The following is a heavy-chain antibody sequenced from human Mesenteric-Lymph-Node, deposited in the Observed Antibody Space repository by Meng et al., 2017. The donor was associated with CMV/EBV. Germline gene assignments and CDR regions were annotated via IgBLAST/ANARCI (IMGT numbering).Heavy chain of an antibody. D-gene: IGHD2-2*01. CDR2: INHSGSA. CDR1: GGSFSGYY. J-gene: IGHJ6*02. CDR3: ARDSEGYCSGTTCLDYYYYGMDV. Sequence: SETLSLTCAVYGGSFSGYYWSWIRQPPGKGLEWVGSINHSGSAYYNPSLKSRVTISVDTSKNQFSLKLTSVTAADTAMYYCARDSEGYCSGTTCLDYYYYGMDVWGQGTAVTVSS. V-gene: IGHV4-34*01.